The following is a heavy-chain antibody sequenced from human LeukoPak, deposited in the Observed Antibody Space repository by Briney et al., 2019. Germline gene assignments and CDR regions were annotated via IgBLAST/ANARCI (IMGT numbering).Heavy chain of an antibody. Sequence: SETLSLTCTVSGGSVSSGGYSWSWIRQHPGKGLEWIGYIYYSGSTYYNPSLKSRVTISVDTSKSQFSLKLSSVTTADTAVYYCARGDCSSTTCPFDYWGQGTLVPVSS. CDR1: GGSVSSGGYS. CDR3: ARGDCSSTTCPFDY. V-gene: IGHV4-31*03. J-gene: IGHJ4*02. CDR2: IYYSGST. D-gene: IGHD2-2*01.